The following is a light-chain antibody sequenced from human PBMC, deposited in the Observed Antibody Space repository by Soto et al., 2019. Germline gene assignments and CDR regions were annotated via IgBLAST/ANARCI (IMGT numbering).Light chain of an antibody. Sequence: EIVMTQSPATLSVSPGEGATLSCRASQSVDSNLAWYQQQPGQAPRLLIYGASTRATGLPAKYSGSGSGTEFTRNISSLQSEDFAVYYCQQYNDWPHTFGQGTKVEIK. CDR1: QSVDSN. CDR2: GAS. V-gene: IGKV3-15*01. J-gene: IGKJ1*01. CDR3: QQYNDWPHT.